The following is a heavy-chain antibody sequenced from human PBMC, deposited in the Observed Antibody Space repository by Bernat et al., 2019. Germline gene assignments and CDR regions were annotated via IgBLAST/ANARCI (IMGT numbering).Heavy chain of an antibody. CDR1: GFTFSSYG. V-gene: IGHV3-33*01. J-gene: IGHJ4*02. D-gene: IGHD4-17*01. Sequence: QVQLVESGGGVVQPGRSLRLSCAASGFTFSSYGMHWVRHAPGKGLEWVAVIWYDGSNKYYADSVKGRFTISRDNSKNTLYLQMNSLRAEDTAVYYCARGSRSDYGDYVLGLLGYWGQGTLVTVSS. CDR2: IWYDGSNK. CDR3: ARGSRSDYGDYVLGLLGY.